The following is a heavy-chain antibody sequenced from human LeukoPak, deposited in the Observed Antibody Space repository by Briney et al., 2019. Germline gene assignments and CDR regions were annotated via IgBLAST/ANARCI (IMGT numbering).Heavy chain of an antibody. Sequence: GGSLRLSCAASGFTVSSNYMSWVRQAPGKGLEWVSVIYSGGSTYYADSVKGRFTISRDNSKSTLYLQMNSLRAEDTAVYYCARDWLYYDFWSGYYPQWGKGTTVTVSS. CDR3: ARDWLYYDFWSGYYPQ. CDR1: GFTVSSNY. D-gene: IGHD3-3*01. CDR2: IYSGGST. J-gene: IGHJ6*04. V-gene: IGHV3-66*02.